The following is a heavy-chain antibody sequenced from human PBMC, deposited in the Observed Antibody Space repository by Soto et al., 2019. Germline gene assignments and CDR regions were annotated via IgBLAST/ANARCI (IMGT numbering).Heavy chain of an antibody. J-gene: IGHJ5*02. CDR1: GFTFNNYA. CDR3: VKGRAYDNLNWFDP. CDR2: ISDGGT. Sequence: EVQLLESGGGLVQPGGSLRLSCAASGFTFNNYAMSWVRQAPGKGLEWVSTISDGGTYYADSVRGRFTISRDKSKNTLYLQLNSLRAEDKAVYYCVKGRAYDNLNWFDPWGQGTQVIVSS. D-gene: IGHD3-9*01. V-gene: IGHV3-23*01.